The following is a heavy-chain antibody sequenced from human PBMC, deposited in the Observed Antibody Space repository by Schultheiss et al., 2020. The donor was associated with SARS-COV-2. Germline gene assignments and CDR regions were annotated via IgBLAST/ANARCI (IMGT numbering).Heavy chain of an antibody. CDR3: ARNFDTSGYYSRDYYCYYGMDV. CDR2: ISYDGSNK. D-gene: IGHD3-22*01. Sequence: GGSLRLSCAASGFTFSRYGMHWVRQAPGKGLEWVAVISYDGSNKYYADSVEGRFTMSRDNSKNTLYLQMNSLSAEDTAVYYCARNFDTSGYYSRDYYCYYGMDVWGQGTTVTVSS. J-gene: IGHJ6*02. CDR1: GFTFSRYG. V-gene: IGHV3-30*03.